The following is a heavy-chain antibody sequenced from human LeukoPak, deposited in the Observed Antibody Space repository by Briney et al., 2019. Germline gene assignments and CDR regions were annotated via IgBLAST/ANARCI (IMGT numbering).Heavy chain of an antibody. V-gene: IGHV4-31*03. Sequence: PSQTLSLTCTVSGGSISIGGYYWSWIRQHPGKGLEWIGYIYYSGSTYYNPSLKSRVTISVDTSKNQFSLKLSSVTAADTAVYYCAVSHLDYYYYYMDVWGKGTTVTVSS. CDR2: IYYSGST. D-gene: IGHD3-16*01. CDR1: GGSISIGGYY. CDR3: AVSHLDYYYYYMDV. J-gene: IGHJ6*03.